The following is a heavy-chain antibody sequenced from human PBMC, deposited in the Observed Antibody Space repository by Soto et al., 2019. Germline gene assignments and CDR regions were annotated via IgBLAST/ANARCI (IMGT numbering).Heavy chain of an antibody. CDR2: ISYDGSNK. D-gene: IGHD5-12*01. V-gene: IGHV3-30*18. J-gene: IGHJ4*02. CDR1: GFTFSSYG. Sequence: QVQLVESGGGVVQPGRSLRLSCAASGFTFSSYGMHWVRQAPGKGLEWVAVISYDGSNKYYADSVKGRFTISRDNSKNTLYLQMNSLRAEDTAVYYCAKDLGSEVGYWGQGTLVTVSS. CDR3: AKDLGSEVGY.